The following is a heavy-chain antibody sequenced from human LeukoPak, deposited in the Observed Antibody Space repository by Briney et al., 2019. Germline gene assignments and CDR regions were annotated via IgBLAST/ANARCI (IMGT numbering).Heavy chain of an antibody. CDR3: ARMVGLVSDF. D-gene: IGHD3-10*01. CDR2: TYYRSKWHS. J-gene: IGHJ4*02. CDR1: GDSVSSNSAA. V-gene: IGHV6-1*01. Sequence: SQTLSLTCAISGDSVSSNSAAWDWIRQSPSRGLEWLGRTYYRSKWHSYYAPSVKSRITINPDTSKNQFSLQLKSVTPEDTAVYYCARMVGLVSDFWGQGTLVTVSS.